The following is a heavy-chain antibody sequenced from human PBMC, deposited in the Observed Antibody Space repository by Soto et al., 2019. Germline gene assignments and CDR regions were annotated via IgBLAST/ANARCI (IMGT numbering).Heavy chain of an antibody. V-gene: IGHV3-7*01. CDR2: IKLDGSEE. Sequence: PGGSLRLSCAASGFRFSIYWMSWVRQAPGKGLEWVANIKLDGSEEYYVDSVKGRFTISRDNVKNSLYLQMNSLRVEDTAVYYCARPWNSDYTADAFDIWGQGTMVTVSS. CDR3: ARPWNSDYTADAFDI. J-gene: IGHJ3*02. D-gene: IGHD3-3*01. CDR1: GFRFSIYW.